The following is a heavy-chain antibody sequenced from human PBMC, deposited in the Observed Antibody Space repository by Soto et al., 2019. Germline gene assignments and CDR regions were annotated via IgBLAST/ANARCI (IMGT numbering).Heavy chain of an antibody. D-gene: IGHD6-19*01. Sequence: EVHLVESGGRVVRPGESLRLSCAASGFNFEEYGMTWVRQAPGKGLEWVAGSNWDGDDTGYADSVQGRFTISRDNAKKFLYLLMNSLRVDDTALYYCARWDIAVAVSSDYWGQGTLVTVSS. J-gene: IGHJ4*02. CDR2: SNWDGDDT. CDR1: GFNFEEYG. CDR3: ARWDIAVAVSSDY. V-gene: IGHV3-20*04.